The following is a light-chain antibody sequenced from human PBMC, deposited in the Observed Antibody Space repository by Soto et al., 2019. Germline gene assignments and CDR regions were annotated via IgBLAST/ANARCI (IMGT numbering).Light chain of an antibody. Sequence: QSALTQPASVSGSPGQAITFSCTGTSSDIGAYDYVSWYQQHPGKAPKLMIYEVSNRPSGVSNRFSGSKSGNTASLTIPGLQAEDEADYYCSSYRGSSIRLFGTGTKLTV. CDR2: EVS. CDR1: SSDIGAYDY. J-gene: IGLJ1*01. V-gene: IGLV2-14*01. CDR3: SSYRGSSIRL.